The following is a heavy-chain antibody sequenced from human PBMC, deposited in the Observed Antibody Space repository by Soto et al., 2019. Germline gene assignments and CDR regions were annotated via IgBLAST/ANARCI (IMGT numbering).Heavy chain of an antibody. D-gene: IGHD3-3*01. V-gene: IGHV3-33*01. CDR2: IWFDGSNK. CDR3: ARVSASGYYTSYFVY. CDR1: GFTFSTYG. Sequence: PRLSCAASGFTFSTYGMHWVRQAPGKGLEWVAVIWFDGSNKYYADSVKGRFTISRDNSKNTLYLQMNSLSAEDTAVYYCARVSASGYYTSYFVYWGQGTLVTVSS. J-gene: IGHJ4*02.